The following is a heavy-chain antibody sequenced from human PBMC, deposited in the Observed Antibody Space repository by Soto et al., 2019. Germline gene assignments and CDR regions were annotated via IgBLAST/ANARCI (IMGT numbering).Heavy chain of an antibody. CDR2: IDGDGTT. Sequence: EVQLVESGGGLIQPGGSLRLSCAASGLTVSNKYMSWVRQAPGKGLEWVSVIDGDGTTKYADSVKGRFTISRDNSKNTLYLQVSSLRAEDTGMYYCHIYGSWGQGTLVTVSS. V-gene: IGHV3-53*01. CDR3: HIYGS. D-gene: IGHD2-2*02. J-gene: IGHJ5*02. CDR1: GLTVSNKY.